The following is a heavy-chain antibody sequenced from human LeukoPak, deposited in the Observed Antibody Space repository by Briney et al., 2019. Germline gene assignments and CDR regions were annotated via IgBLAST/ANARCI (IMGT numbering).Heavy chain of an antibody. V-gene: IGHV3-30*18. CDR2: ISYDGSNK. D-gene: IGHD6-19*01. CDR3: AKDIGRQWLALDY. Sequence: GGSLTLSCAASGFTFSSYGMHWVRQAPGKGLEWVAVISYDGSNKYYADSVTGRFTISRDNSKNTLYLQMNSLRAEDTAVYYCAKDIGRQWLALDYWGQGTLVTVSS. J-gene: IGHJ4*02. CDR1: GFTFSSYG.